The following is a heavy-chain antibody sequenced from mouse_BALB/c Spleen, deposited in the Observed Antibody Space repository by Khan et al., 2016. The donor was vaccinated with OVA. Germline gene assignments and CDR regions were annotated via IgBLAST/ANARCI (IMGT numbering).Heavy chain of an antibody. Sequence: EVQLVESGPGLVKPSQSLSLTCTVTGYSIPSDYAWNWIRQFPGNKLEWMGYISYSGNTNYNPSLQSRISVTRAPSKNQFFLQLNSVTTEDTATYYCARVYGGDFDDWGQGTTLTVSS. CDR1: GYSIPSDYA. J-gene: IGHJ2*01. V-gene: IGHV3-2*02. D-gene: IGHD2-10*02. CDR2: ISYSGNT. CDR3: ARVYGGDFDD.